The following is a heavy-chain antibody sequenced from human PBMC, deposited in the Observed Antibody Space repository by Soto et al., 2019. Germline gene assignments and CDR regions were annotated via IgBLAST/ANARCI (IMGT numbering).Heavy chain of an antibody. CDR1: GGSISSGDYY. CDR2: IYYSGST. CDR3: ARGGYYDILSPDAFDI. Sequence: SETLSLTCTVSGGSISSGDYYWSWIRQPPGKGLEWIGYIYYSGSTYYNPSLKSRVTISVDTSKNQFSLKLSSVTAADTAVYYCARGGYYDILSPDAFDIWGQGTMVTVSS. D-gene: IGHD3-9*01. V-gene: IGHV4-30-4*01. J-gene: IGHJ3*02.